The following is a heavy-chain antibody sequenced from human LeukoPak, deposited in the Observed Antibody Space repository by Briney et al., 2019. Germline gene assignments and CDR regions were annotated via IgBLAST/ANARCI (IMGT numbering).Heavy chain of an antibody. Sequence: ASVKVSCKTSGYRFNVYDILWVRQAPGHGLDYVGWISTYTGRTNYAQKFQGRVSMITDTSTSTAYLELTNLTSSDTGLYYCARADGTHSGTNALDVWGLGAMVTVAS. D-gene: IGHD2-15*01. CDR3: ARADGTHSGTNALDV. CDR2: ISTYTGRT. J-gene: IGHJ3*01. V-gene: IGHV1-18*01. CDR1: GYRFNVYD.